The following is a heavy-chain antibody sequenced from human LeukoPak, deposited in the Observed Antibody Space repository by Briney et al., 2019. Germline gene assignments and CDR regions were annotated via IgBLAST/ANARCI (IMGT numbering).Heavy chain of an antibody. CDR3: AREARAGATVVTEDAFDI. D-gene: IGHD4-23*01. J-gene: IGHJ3*02. V-gene: IGHV3-53*01. CDR1: GFTVSSNY. Sequence: PGGSLRLSCAASGFTVSSNYMSWVRQAPGKGLEWVSVIYSGGSTYYADSVKGRFTISRDNSKNTLYLQMNSLRAEDTAVYYCAREARAGATVVTEDAFDIWGQGTMVTVSS. CDR2: IYSGGST.